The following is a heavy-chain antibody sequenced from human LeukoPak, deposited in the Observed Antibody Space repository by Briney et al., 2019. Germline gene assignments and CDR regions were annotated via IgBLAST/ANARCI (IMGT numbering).Heavy chain of an antibody. CDR2: ISYDGSNK. Sequence: PGGSLRLSCAASGFTFSSYSIHWVRQAPGKGLEWVAVISYDGSNKYYADSVKGRFTISRDNSKNTLYLQMNSLRAEGTAVYYCAKALAAAPDYYYYYMDVWGKGTTVTVSS. D-gene: IGHD6-13*01. V-gene: IGHV3-30*18. J-gene: IGHJ6*03. CDR1: GFTFSSYS. CDR3: AKALAAAPDYYYYYMDV.